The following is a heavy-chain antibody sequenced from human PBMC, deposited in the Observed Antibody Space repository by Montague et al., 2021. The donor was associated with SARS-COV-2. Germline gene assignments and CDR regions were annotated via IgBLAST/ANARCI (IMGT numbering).Heavy chain of an antibody. V-gene: IGHV4-38-2*02. CDR1: GFSISSGYY. CDR3: ARVLPDPVRTQYAFDI. CDR2: RYQNGAT. J-gene: IGHJ3*02. Sequence: SETLSLTCSVSGFSISSGYYWGWIRQTPGKGLEWIGSRYQNGATYYSPSLKRPVTILLDTSKNQFSLNVNSVTAADTAVYYCARVLPDPVRTQYAFDIWGQGTLVTVSS.